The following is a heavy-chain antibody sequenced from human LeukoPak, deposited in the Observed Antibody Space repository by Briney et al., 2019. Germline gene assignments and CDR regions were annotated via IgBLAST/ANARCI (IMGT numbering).Heavy chain of an antibody. CDR2: IRSKAYGGTT. V-gene: IGHV3-49*04. D-gene: IGHD5-18*01. CDR1: GFTFGDHA. J-gene: IGHJ6*02. Sequence: RSLRLSCTASGFTFGDHAMSWVRQAPGKGLEWVGFIRSKAYGGTTEYAASVKGRFTISRDDSKSIAYLQMNSLKTEDTAVYYYTRGPIQQWLYYGMDVWGQGTTVTVSS. CDR3: TRGPIQQWLYYGMDV.